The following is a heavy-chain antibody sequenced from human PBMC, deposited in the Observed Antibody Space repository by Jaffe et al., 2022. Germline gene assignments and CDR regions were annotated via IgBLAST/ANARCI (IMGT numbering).Heavy chain of an antibody. J-gene: IGHJ6*03. CDR2: IYYSGST. V-gene: IGHV4-39*01. CDR1: GGSISSSSYY. D-gene: IGHD3-10*01. CDR3: ARHLRETYYYGSGSYYSYYYYYMDV. Sequence: QLQLQESGPGLVKPSETLSLTCTVSGGSISSSSYYWGWIRQPPGKGLEWIGSIYYSGSTYYNPSLKSRVTISVDTSKNQFSLKLSSVTAADTAVYYCARHLRETYYYGSGSYYSYYYYYMDVWGKGTTVTVSS.